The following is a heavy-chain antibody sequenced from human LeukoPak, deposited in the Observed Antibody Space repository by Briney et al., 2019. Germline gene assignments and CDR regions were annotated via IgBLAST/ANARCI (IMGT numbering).Heavy chain of an antibody. V-gene: IGHV4-34*08. CDR1: GGTFSGYY. Sequence: SETLSLTCAVYGGTFSGYYWSWIRQPPRKRLEWVGESNDSGGTNYNPSLKSRVTISADTSKNQFSLKLTSVTAADTAVYYCAKNGQSGFSFDPWGQGTLVTVSS. J-gene: IGHJ5*02. D-gene: IGHD1-26*01. CDR3: AKNGQSGFSFDP. CDR2: SNDSGGT.